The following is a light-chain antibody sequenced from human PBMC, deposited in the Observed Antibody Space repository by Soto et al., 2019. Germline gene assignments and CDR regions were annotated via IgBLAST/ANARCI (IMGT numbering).Light chain of an antibody. V-gene: IGLV2-8*01. Sequence: QSALTQPPSASGSPGQSVTISCTGTSSDVGGYNYVSWYQQHPGKAPKLLTYEVSKRPSGVPDRFSGSKSGNTASLTVSGLQAEDEADYYCSSYLATKSYVFGTGTKLTVL. CDR1: SSDVGGYNY. J-gene: IGLJ1*01. CDR3: SSYLATKSYV. CDR2: EVS.